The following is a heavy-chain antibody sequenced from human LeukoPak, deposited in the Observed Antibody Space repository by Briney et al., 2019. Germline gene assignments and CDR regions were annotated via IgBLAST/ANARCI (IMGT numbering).Heavy chain of an antibody. D-gene: IGHD5-18*01. V-gene: IGHV3-7*03. CDR3: ARDRIQLWPREPLFDY. Sequence: GGSLTLSCAPSGFTFSSYWMSWVRQAPGKGLEWVANIKQDVTENYYVHSMKDRFTISRNKAKNSLYLQMNSLRAEDTAVYYCARDRIQLWPREPLFDYWGQGTLVTVSS. J-gene: IGHJ4*02. CDR1: GFTFSSYW. CDR2: IKQDVTEN.